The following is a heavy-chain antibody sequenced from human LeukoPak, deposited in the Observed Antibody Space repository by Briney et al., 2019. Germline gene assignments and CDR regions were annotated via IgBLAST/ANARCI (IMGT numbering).Heavy chain of an antibody. CDR3: ARDQGAAANWFDP. V-gene: IGHV1-69*05. CDR1: GGTFSSYA. Sequence: SVKVSCKASGGTFSSYAISWVRQAPGQGLEWMGGIIPIFGTANYAQKFQGRATITTDESTSTAYMELSSLRSEDTAVYYCARDQGAAANWFDPWGQGTLVTVSS. D-gene: IGHD6-13*01. CDR2: IIPIFGTA. J-gene: IGHJ5*02.